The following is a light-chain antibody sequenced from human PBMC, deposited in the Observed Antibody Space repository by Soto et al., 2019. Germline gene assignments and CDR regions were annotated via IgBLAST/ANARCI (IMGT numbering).Light chain of an antibody. CDR2: GAS. CDR3: QQYNNWPPWT. J-gene: IGKJ1*01. V-gene: IGKV3-15*01. Sequence: EIVLTQSAATLSLSPGERATLSLMASQSVSSNLAWYQQKPGQAPRLLIYGASTRATGIPARFSGSGSGTEFTLTISSLQSEDFAVYYCQQYNNWPPWTFGQGTKVDIK. CDR1: QSVSSN.